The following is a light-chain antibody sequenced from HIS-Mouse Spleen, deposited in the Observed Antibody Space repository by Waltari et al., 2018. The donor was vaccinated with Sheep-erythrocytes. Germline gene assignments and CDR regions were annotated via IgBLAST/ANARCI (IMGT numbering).Light chain of an antibody. CDR1: SSDAGGYNC. J-gene: IGLJ1*01. CDR3: CSYAGSYNHV. CDR2: DVS. Sequence: QSALTQPRSVSGSPGQSVTISCPGTSSDAGGYNCVSWYQQHPGKAPKLMIYDVSNRPSGVPDRFSGSKSGNTASLTISGLQAEDEADYYCCSYAGSYNHVFATGTKVTVL. V-gene: IGLV2-11*01.